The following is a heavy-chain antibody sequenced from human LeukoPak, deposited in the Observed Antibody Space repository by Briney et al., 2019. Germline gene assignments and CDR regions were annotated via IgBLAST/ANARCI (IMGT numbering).Heavy chain of an antibody. J-gene: IGHJ4*02. CDR1: GYTFTSYG. CDR3: ASDRRGDILDY. Sequence: GASVKVSCKASGYTFTSYGISWVRQAPRQGLEWMGWISAYNGNTNYAQKLQGRVTMTTDTSTSTAYMELRSLRSDDTAVYYCASDRRGDILDYWGQGTLVTVSS. D-gene: IGHD3-16*02. CDR2: ISAYNGNT. V-gene: IGHV1-18*04.